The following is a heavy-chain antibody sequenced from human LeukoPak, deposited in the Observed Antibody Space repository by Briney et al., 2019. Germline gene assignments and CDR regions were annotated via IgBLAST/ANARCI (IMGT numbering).Heavy chain of an antibody. CDR1: GGTFSSYA. Sequence: HEASVKVSCKASGGTFSSYAISWVRQAPGQGLEWMGGIIPIFGTANYAQRFQGRVTITTDESTSTAYMELSSLRSEDTAVYYCARDIYDFWSGKLHYYYYMDVWGKGTTVTVSS. V-gene: IGHV1-69*05. CDR3: ARDIYDFWSGKLHYYYYMDV. CDR2: IIPIFGTA. D-gene: IGHD3-3*01. J-gene: IGHJ6*03.